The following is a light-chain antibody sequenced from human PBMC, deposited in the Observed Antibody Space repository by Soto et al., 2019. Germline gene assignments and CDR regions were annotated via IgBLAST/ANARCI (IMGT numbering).Light chain of an antibody. CDR2: GVS. Sequence: EIVLTQSPGTLSLSPGESATLSCRASQSVSSSYFAWYQQKPGQAPRLLIYGVSSRATGIPDRFSGSGSGTDFTLTISRLGPEDFAVDYCQQYGSSQWTFGQGTKVEIK. CDR1: QSVSSSY. V-gene: IGKV3-20*01. CDR3: QQYGSSQWT. J-gene: IGKJ1*01.